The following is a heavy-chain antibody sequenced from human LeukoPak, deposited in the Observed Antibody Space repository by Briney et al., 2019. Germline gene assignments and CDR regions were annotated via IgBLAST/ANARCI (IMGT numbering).Heavy chain of an antibody. CDR2: IYYSGST. V-gene: IGHV4-59*01. CDR1: GGSISSYY. CDR3: ARSWIQLWLFDY. D-gene: IGHD5-18*01. J-gene: IGHJ4*02. Sequence: SETLSLTCTVPGGSISSYYWSWIRQPPGKGLEWIGYIYYSGSTNYNPSLKSRVTISVDTSKNQFSLKLSSVTAADTAVYYCARSWIQLWLFDYWGQGTLVTVSS.